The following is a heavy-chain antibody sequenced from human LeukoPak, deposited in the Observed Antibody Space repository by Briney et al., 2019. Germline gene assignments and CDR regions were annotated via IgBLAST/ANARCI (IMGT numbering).Heavy chain of an antibody. Sequence: PGRSLRLSCAASGFTFSSYGMHWVRQAPGKGLEWVAVIWYDGSNKYYADSVKGRFTISRDNSKNTLYLQMNSLRAEDTAVYYCAGGLDAFDIWGQGTMVTVSS. CDR3: AGGLDAFDI. J-gene: IGHJ3*02. V-gene: IGHV3-33*01. D-gene: IGHD3-16*01. CDR1: GFTFSSYG. CDR2: IWYDGSNK.